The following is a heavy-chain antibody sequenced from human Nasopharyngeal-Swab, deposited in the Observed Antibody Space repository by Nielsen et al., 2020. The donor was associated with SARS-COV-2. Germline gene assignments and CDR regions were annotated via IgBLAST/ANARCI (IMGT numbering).Heavy chain of an antibody. J-gene: IGHJ4*02. CDR3: AKRPYCGSNSCYYYFDY. CDR1: RFTFSSYA. D-gene: IGHD2-2*01. CDR2: ISGSGGST. Sequence: GGSLRLSCAASRFTFSSYAMSWVRQAPGKGLEWVSAISGSGGSTYYADSVKGRFTISGDNSKNTLYLQMNSLRAEDTAVYYCAKRPYCGSNSCYYYFDYWGQGTLVTVSS. V-gene: IGHV3-23*01.